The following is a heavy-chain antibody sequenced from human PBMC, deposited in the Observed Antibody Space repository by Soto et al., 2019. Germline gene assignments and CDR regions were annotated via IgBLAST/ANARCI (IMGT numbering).Heavy chain of an antibody. CDR2: ISTGGSTV. Sequence: GGSLRLSCAASRFTFSTYEMNWVRQAPGKGLEWVSYISTGGSTVYYADSVKGRFTISRDNTRNSLYLQMNSLRDEDTALYYCVRYCSTTLCNGVATRTFDYWGQGTLVTVSS. J-gene: IGHJ4*02. V-gene: IGHV3-48*03. D-gene: IGHD2-2*01. CDR3: VRYCSTTLCNGVATRTFDY. CDR1: RFTFSTYE.